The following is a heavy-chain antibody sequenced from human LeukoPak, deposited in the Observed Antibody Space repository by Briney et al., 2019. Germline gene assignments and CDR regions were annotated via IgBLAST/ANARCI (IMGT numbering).Heavy chain of an antibody. CDR1: GGSISSSSYY. CDR3: ARARYSSSWYSY. J-gene: IGHJ4*02. Sequence: SETLSLTCTVSGGSISSSSYYWGWIRQPPGKGLEWIGSIYNSGGTYYNPSLKSRVTISVDTSKNQFSLKLSSVTAADTAVYYCARARYSSSWYSYWGQGTLVTVSS. V-gene: IGHV4-39*07. CDR2: IYNSGGT. D-gene: IGHD6-13*01.